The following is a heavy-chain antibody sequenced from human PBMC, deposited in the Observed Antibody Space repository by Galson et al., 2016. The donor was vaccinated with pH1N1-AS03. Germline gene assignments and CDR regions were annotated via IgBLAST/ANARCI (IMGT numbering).Heavy chain of an antibody. V-gene: IGHV4-31*03. CDR3: ARDRHDCGPDPFDI. Sequence: TLSLTCTVSGASISDGGYYWSWIRHFPGKGLEWIGYIYYSGSTYYNPSLKSRLTISVDTSKNQFSLKLNSVTAADTAVYYCARDRHDCGPDPFDIWGPGTIVSFSS. J-gene: IGHJ3*02. CDR2: IYYSGST. CDR1: GASISDGGYY. D-gene: IGHD4-17*01.